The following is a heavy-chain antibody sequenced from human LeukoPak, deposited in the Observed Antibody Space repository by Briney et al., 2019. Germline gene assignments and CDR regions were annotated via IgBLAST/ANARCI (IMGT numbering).Heavy chain of an antibody. CDR2: ISYDGNNK. Sequence: PGGSLRLSCAASGFTFSTYAMHWVRQTPGKGLEWAAVISYDGNNKYYADSVRGRFPISRDNTKNTLYVQMNSLRAEDTAVYYCVRAGYSSSWSGGDFDYWGQGTLVTVSS. CDR3: VRAGYSSSWSGGDFDY. D-gene: IGHD6-13*01. CDR1: GFTFSTYA. V-gene: IGHV3-30-3*01. J-gene: IGHJ4*02.